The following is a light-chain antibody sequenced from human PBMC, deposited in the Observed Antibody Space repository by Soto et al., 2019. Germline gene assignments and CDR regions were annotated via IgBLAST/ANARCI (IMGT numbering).Light chain of an antibody. V-gene: IGKV1-5*03. CDR3: QQYDSYPWT. CDR2: KAS. CDR1: QTISSW. J-gene: IGKJ1*01. Sequence: DIQMTQSPSTLSGSVGDRVTITCRASQTISSWLAWYQQKPGKAPKLLIYKASTLKSGVPSRFSGSGSGTEFTLSISSLQPDDFATYYCQQYDSYPWTFGPGTKVDIK.